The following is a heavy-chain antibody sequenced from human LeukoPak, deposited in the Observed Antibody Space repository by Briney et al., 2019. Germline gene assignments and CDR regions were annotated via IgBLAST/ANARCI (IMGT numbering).Heavy chain of an antibody. V-gene: IGHV1-18*01. CDR1: GYTFSTYA. D-gene: IGHD6-19*01. J-gene: IGHJ4*02. Sequence: ASVKVSCKASGYTFSTYAISWVRQAPGQGLEWMGWISVYNGNANYPQKFQGRVTMSTDTSTGTAYMELRSLISDDTAVYYCAREGPVAVAGLDYWGQGTLVTVSS. CDR2: ISVYNGNA. CDR3: AREGPVAVAGLDY.